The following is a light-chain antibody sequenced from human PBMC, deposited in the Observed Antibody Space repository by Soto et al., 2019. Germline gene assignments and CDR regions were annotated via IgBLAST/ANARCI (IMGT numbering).Light chain of an antibody. CDR1: QSVSSN. V-gene: IGKV3-15*01. CDR2: GAS. J-gene: IGKJ2*03. Sequence: EIVMTQSPATLSVSPGERATLSCRASQSVSSNLAWYQQKPGQAPRLLLYGASTRATGIPARFSGSGSGTEFTLTISSLQSEDFAVYYCQHRSFGQGTKLEIK. CDR3: QHRS.